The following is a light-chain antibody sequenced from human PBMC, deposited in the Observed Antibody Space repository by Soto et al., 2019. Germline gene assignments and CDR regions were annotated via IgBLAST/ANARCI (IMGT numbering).Light chain of an antibody. CDR2: ASS. CDR1: QSVSSN. J-gene: IGKJ1*01. Sequence: EVVMTQSPATLSVSPGERATLSCRASQSVSSNLAWYQQKPGQAPRLLIYASSARATGIPARFSGSGSGTEFTLTIRGLQSEDSAVYYCQQYNHWPRTFGQGTKVEIK. V-gene: IGKV3-15*01. CDR3: QQYNHWPRT.